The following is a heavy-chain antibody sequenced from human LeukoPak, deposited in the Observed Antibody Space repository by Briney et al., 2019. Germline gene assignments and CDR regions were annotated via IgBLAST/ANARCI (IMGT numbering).Heavy chain of an antibody. CDR1: GYTFTSYY. D-gene: IGHD1-26*01. CDR2: INPNSGGT. Sequence: GASVKVSCKASGYTFTSYYMHWVRQAPGQGLEWMRWINPNSGGTNYTQKFQGRVTMTRDTSISTTYMELSRLRFDDTAVYYCARGSLVGTSFDYFDYWGQGTLVTVSS. CDR3: ARGSLVGTSFDYFDY. J-gene: IGHJ4*02. V-gene: IGHV1-2*02.